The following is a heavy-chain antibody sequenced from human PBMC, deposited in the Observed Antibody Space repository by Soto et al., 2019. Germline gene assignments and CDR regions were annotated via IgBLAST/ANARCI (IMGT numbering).Heavy chain of an antibody. CDR1: GGSFSGYY. D-gene: IGHD3-22*01. Sequence: SETLSLTCAVYGGSFSGYYWSWVRQPPGKGLEWIGEINHSGSTNYNPSLKSRVTISVDTSKNQFSLKLSSVTAADTAVYYCARGPTPPNYYDSSGRLDYWGQGTLVTSPQ. J-gene: IGHJ4*02. CDR3: ARGPTPPNYYDSSGRLDY. CDR2: INHSGST. V-gene: IGHV4-34*01.